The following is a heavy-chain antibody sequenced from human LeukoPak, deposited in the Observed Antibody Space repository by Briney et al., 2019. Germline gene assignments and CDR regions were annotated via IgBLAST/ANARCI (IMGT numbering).Heavy chain of an antibody. CDR1: GYPFTSYY. J-gene: IGHJ4*02. Sequence: ASVKVSCKASGYPFTSYYMHWVRQAPGQGLEWMGIINPSGGSTSYAQKFQGRVTMTRDTSTSTVYMELSSLRSEDTAVYYCARVSTSGIGDYWGQGTLVTVSS. CDR2: INPSGGST. D-gene: IGHD2-2*01. CDR3: ARVSTSGIGDY. V-gene: IGHV1-46*01.